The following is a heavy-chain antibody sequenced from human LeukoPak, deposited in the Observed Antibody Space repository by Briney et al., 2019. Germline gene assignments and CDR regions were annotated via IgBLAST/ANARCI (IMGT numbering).Heavy chain of an antibody. J-gene: IGHJ6*03. CDR2: INHSGST. V-gene: IGHV4-34*01. CDR3: ARGKARYYYYYMDV. Sequence: SETLSLTCAVCGGSFSGYYWSWIRQPPGKGLEWIGEINHSGSTNYNPSLKSRVTISVDTSKNQFSLKLSSVTAADTAVYYCARGKARYYYYYMDVWGKGTTVTVSS. CDR1: GGSFSGYY.